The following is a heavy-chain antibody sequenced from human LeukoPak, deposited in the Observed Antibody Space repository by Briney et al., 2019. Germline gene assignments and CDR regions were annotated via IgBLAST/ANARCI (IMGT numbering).Heavy chain of an antibody. CDR1: GVTFSNYG. V-gene: IGHV3-30*03. J-gene: IGHJ4*02. CDR2: ISFDGNTK. CDR3: ARELYGSGSYSLDY. D-gene: IGHD3-10*01. Sequence: GGSLRLSCAASGVTFSNYGMHWVRQAPGKELEWVAVISFDGNTKHYSDSVKGRFTISRDNSKDTLYLQMNSLRAEDTAVYYCARELYGSGSYSLDYWGQGTLVTVSS.